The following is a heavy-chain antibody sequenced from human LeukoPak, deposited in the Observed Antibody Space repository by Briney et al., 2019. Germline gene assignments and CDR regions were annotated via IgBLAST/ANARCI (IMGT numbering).Heavy chain of an antibody. D-gene: IGHD5/OR15-5a*01. Sequence: PSETLSLTCTVSGSSISSFYWSWIRQPPGEGLEWVANIKQDGSEKYYVDSVKGRFTISRDNAKNSLYLQMNSLRAEDTAVYYCARDLYDENYYYHYMDVWGKGTTVTVSS. CDR1: GSSISSFY. V-gene: IGHV3-7*01. J-gene: IGHJ6*03. CDR2: IKQDGSEK. CDR3: ARDLYDENYYYHYMDV.